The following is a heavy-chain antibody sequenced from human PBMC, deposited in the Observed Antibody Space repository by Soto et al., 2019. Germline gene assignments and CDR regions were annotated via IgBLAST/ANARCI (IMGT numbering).Heavy chain of an antibody. CDR1: GGSISSYY. Sequence: SETLSLTCTVSGGSISSYYWSWIRQPPGKGLEWIGYIYYSGSTNYNPSLKSRVTISVDTSKNQFSLYLQMNSLRAEDTAVYYCARGGDGFDYWGQGTLVTVSS. V-gene: IGHV4-59*12. D-gene: IGHD3-10*01. CDR2: IYYSGST. J-gene: IGHJ4*02. CDR3: ARGGDGFDY.